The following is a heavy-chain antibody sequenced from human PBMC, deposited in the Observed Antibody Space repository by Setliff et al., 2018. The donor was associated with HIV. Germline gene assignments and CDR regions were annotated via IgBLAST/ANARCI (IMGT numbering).Heavy chain of an antibody. CDR2: IYIYNSGST. CDR3: ARGVNFDD. CDR1: GGSFSGYY. J-gene: IGHJ4*02. D-gene: IGHD3-3*01. V-gene: IGHV4-59*01. Sequence: SETLSLTCSVSGGSFSGYYWSWIRQPPGKGLEWIGYIYIYNSGSTNYNPSLTSRVTISADTSRNQFSLKPTSVTAADTAIYYCARGVNFDDWGQGTQVTVSS.